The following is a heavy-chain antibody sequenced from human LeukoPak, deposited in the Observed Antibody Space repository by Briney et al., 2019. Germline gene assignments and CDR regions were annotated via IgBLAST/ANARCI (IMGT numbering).Heavy chain of an antibody. V-gene: IGHV3-21*01. Sequence: GGSLRLPCAASGFTFSSYRMNWVRQAPGKGLEWVSSISSSSSYIYYADSVKGRFTISRDNAKNSLYLQMNSLRAEDTDVYYCARLPRHHCGGDCGVNWGQGPVVTVSS. CDR2: ISSSSSYI. D-gene: IGHD2-21*02. J-gene: IGHJ4*02. CDR3: ARLPRHHCGGDCGVN. CDR1: GFTFSSYR.